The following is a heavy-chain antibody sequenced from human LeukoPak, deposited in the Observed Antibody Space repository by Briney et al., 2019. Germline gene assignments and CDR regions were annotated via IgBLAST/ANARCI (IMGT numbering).Heavy chain of an antibody. CDR1: XLTLSNVW. J-gene: IGHJ4*02. CDR2: IKSKTAGGTT. CDR3: TQGSGQYYDY. V-gene: IGHV3-15*07. D-gene: IGHD3-22*01. Sequence: GSLRLXCAVSXLTLSNVWMNWVRQAPGKGLEWVGRIKSKTAGGTTDFAAPVKGRFTISRDDSKNTLYLQMNSLTSEDTAVYYCTQGSGQYYDYWGQGTLVTVSS.